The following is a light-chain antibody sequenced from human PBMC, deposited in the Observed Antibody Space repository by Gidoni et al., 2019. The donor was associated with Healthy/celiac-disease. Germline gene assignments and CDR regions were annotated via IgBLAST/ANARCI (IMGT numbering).Light chain of an antibody. CDR3: QVWDSSSDQEV. CDR2: YDS. CDR1: NIGSKS. Sequence: SYVLTQPPSVSVAPGKTARGTCGGNNIGSKSVHWYQQKPGQAPVLVSYYDSDRPSGIPERFAGSNSGNTATLTIRRGEAGDEADYYCQVWDSSSDQEVFGGGTKLTVL. V-gene: IGLV3-21*04. J-gene: IGLJ3*02.